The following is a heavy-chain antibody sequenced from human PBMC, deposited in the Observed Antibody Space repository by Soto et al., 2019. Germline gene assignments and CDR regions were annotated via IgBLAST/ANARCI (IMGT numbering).Heavy chain of an antibody. CDR2: IFYSGTT. J-gene: IGHJ6*02. CDR1: GGSISSGGYY. V-gene: IGHV4-31*03. Sequence: LTCTVSGGSISSGGYYWSWIRQHPGKGLEWIGYIFYSGTTYYNPSLKSRVTISIDTSKNQFSLKLSSVTAADTAVYYCARDRITGTTGSYYYGMDVWGQGTTVTVSS. CDR3: ARDRITGTTGSYYYGMDV. D-gene: IGHD1-7*01.